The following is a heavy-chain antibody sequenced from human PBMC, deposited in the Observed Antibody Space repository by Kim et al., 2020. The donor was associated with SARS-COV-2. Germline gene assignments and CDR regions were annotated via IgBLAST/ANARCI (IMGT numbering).Heavy chain of an antibody. D-gene: IGHD6-19*01. J-gene: IGHJ6*03. CDR3: AGDRRVVAGGPTGGHYYYYYMDV. Sequence: ASVKVSCKASGYTFTGYYMHWVRQAPGQGLEWMGRINPNSGGTNYAQKFQGRVTMTRDTSISTAYMELSRLRSDDTAVYYCAGDRRVVAGGPTGGHYYYYYMDVWGKGTTVTVSS. CDR1: GYTFTGYY. V-gene: IGHV1-2*06. CDR2: INPNSGGT.